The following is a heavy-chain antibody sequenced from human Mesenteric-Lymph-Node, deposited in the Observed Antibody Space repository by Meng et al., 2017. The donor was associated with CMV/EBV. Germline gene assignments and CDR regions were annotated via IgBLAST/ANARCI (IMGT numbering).Heavy chain of an antibody. V-gene: IGHV3-23*03. Sequence: GGSLRLSCAASGFTFSSYAMSWVRQAPGKGLEWVSVIYSGGSSTYYADSVKGRFTISRDDSKNTLYLQMTSLGAEDTALYYCAKDVVESGYVYTGSLDKTYYHHGMDVWGQGTPVTVSS. D-gene: IGHD5-12*01. CDR3: AKDVVESGYVYTGSLDKTYYHHGMDV. J-gene: IGHJ6*02. CDR2: IYSGGSST. CDR1: GFTFSSYA.